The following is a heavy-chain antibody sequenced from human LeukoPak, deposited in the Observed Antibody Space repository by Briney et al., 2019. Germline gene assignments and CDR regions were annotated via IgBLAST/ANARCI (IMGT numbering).Heavy chain of an antibody. CDR1: GFTFSNAW. Sequence: GGSLRLSCAASGFTFSNAWMSWVRQAPGKGLEWVGRIKSKTDGGTTDYAAPVKGRFTISRDDSKNTLYLQMNSLRAEDTAVYYCAKTPPRYSGSYWGDYWGQGTLVTVSS. CDR2: IKSKTDGGTT. J-gene: IGHJ4*02. V-gene: IGHV3-15*01. D-gene: IGHD1-26*01. CDR3: AKTPPRYSGSYWGDY.